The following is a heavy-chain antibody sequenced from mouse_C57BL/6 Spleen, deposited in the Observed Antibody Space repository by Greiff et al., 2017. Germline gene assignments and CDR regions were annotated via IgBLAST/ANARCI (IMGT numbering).Heavy chain of an antibody. CDR3: TRRDGNWDYAMDY. V-gene: IGHV1-15*01. D-gene: IGHD2-1*01. CDR2: IDPETGGT. J-gene: IGHJ4*01. CDR1: GYTFTDYE. Sequence: VKLVESGAELVRPGASVTLSCKASGYTFTDYEMHWVKQTPVHGLEWIGAIDPETGGTAYNQKFKGKAILTADNSSSTAYMELRSLTSEDSAVYYCTRRDGNWDYAMDYWGQGTSVTVSS.